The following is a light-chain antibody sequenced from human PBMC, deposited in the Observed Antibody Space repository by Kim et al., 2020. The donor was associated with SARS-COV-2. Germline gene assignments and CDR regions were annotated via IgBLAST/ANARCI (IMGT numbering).Light chain of an antibody. CDR2: GAF. J-gene: IGKJ2*01. CDR3: QQYHTSPYN. V-gene: IGKV3-20*01. CDR1: QSVSTY. Sequence: IVLTQSPCTLSLSPGERATLSCRAGQSVSTYLAWYQQKPGRSPRLLIYGAFNRAPGIPDRFSGSESGTDFTLTISGLEPEDFAVYYCQQYHTSPYNFGPGTKLEI.